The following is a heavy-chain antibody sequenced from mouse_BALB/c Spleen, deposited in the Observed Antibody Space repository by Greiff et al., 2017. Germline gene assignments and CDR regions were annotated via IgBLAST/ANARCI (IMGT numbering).Heavy chain of an antibody. CDR1: GYTFTSYY. V-gene: IGHV1S81*02. Sequence: VQGVESGAELVKPGASVKLSCKASGYTFTSYYMYWVKQRPGQGLEWIGEINPSNGGTNFNEKFKSKATLTVDKSSSTAYMQLSSLTSEDSAVYYCTREGDYDEAWFAYWGQGSLVTVSA. D-gene: IGHD2-4*01. CDR3: TREGDYDEAWFAY. CDR2: INPSNGGT. J-gene: IGHJ3*01.